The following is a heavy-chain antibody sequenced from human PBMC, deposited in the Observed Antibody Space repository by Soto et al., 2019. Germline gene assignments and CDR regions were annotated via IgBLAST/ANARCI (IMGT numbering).Heavy chain of an antibody. Sequence: GGSLRLSCGGSGFTPSSYAMSWVHQASEKRLGWVSGVTGSGESAYYEDSVEDRSSISRDNSKKSLYWQMESLRAEDTAVYFCATDQWFYDDVWGTLRYPYYCDLWVQGTLVTVSS. J-gene: IGHJ4*02. CDR2: VTGSGESA. V-gene: IGHV3-23*01. CDR3: ATDQWFYDDVWGTLRYPYYCDL. D-gene: IGHD3-16*01. CDR1: GFTPSSYA.